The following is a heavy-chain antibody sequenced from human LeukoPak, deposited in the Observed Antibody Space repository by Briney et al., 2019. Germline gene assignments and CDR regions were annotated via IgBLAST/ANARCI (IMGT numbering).Heavy chain of an antibody. V-gene: IGHV3-66*01. D-gene: IGHD3-22*01. CDR1: GFTVSSNY. J-gene: IGHJ3*02. CDR3: ARSGVYDSSGYLDAFDI. Sequence: GGSLRLPCAASGFTVSSNYMSWVRQAPGKGLEWVSVIYSGGSTYYADSVKGRFSISRDNFKNTLYLQMNSLRAEDTAVYYCARSGVYDSSGYLDAFDIWGQGTMVTVSS. CDR2: IYSGGST.